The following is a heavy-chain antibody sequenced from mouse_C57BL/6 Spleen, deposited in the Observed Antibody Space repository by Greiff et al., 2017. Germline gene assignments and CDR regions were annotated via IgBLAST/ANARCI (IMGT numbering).Heavy chain of an antibody. V-gene: IGHV1-64*01. Sequence: QVQLQQPGAELVKPGASVKLSCKASGYTFTSYWMHWVKQRPGQGLEWIGMIHPNSGSTNYNEKFKSKATLTVDKSSITAYMQLSSLTSEDSAVYYCGGGAKDWMDYWGQGTSVTVSS. CDR3: GGGAKDWMDY. J-gene: IGHJ4*01. D-gene: IGHD3-1*01. CDR2: IHPNSGST. CDR1: GYTFTSYW.